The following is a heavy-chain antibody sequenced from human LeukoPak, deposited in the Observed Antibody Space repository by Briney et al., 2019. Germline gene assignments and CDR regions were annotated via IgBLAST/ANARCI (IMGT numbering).Heavy chain of an antibody. J-gene: IGHJ4*02. CDR2: IWHDGSSK. D-gene: IGHD1-20*01. CDR3: ARDVSGTFFYLDY. CDR1: GFTFSSNG. V-gene: IGHV3-33*01. Sequence: GGSLRLSCAASGFTFSSNGMHWVRQAPGKGLEWVAVIWHDGSSKYYADSVKSRFTISRDNSRNTLYLQMNSLRAEDTALYYCARDVSGTFFYLDYWGQGTLVTVSS.